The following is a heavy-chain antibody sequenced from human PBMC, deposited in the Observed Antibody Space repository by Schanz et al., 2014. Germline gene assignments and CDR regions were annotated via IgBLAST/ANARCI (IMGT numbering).Heavy chain of an antibody. J-gene: IGHJ6*03. D-gene: IGHD2-21*01. Sequence: VHLLESGGGLVQPGGSLRLSCAASGFTVSKNYMSWVRQAPGKGLEWLSSISHTGETQHSADSVQGRFTISRDNAKNSLYLQLSSLQGEDTAVYFCARVVFFCDSSSCMNFYYMDVWGKGTTVTVSS. CDR1: GFTVSKNY. CDR3: ARVVFFCDSSSCMNFYYMDV. V-gene: IGHV3-11*01. CDR2: ISHTGETQ.